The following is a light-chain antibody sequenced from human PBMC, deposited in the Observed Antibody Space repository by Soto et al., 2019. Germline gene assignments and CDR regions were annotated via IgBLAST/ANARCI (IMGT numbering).Light chain of an antibody. CDR2: DVS. J-gene: IGLJ2*01. CDR3: SSYTPSSTHVI. CDR1: SGDVGGGYNY. V-gene: IGLV2-14*03. Sequence: QSALSQPASVSGSPGQSITIACTGASGDVGGGYNYVSWYQQHPGKAPKLIIYDVSSRPSWVSNRFSGSKSGNTASLTISGLQAEDESEYYCSSYTPSSTHVIYGGGTKLTVL.